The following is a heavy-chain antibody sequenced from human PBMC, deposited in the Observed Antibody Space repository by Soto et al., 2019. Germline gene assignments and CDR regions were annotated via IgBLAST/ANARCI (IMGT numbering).Heavy chain of an antibody. J-gene: IGHJ4*02. D-gene: IGHD1-20*01. V-gene: IGHV4-59*01. CDR2: IYYSGST. CDR1: GGSISSYY. Sequence: SETLSLTCTVSGGSISSYYWSWIRQPPGKGLEWIGYIYYSGSTNYNPSLKSRVTISVDTSKNQFSLKLSSVTAADTAVYYCAREPITGHGGYFDYWGQGTLVTVSS. CDR3: AREPITGHGGYFDY.